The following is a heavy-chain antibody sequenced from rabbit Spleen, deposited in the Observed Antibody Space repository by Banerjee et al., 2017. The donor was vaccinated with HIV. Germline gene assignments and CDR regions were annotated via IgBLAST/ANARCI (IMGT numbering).Heavy chain of an antibody. CDR2: INAVTGKA. CDR1: GFPFSNKAV. V-gene: IGHV1S45*01. Sequence: QEQLEESGGDLVKPEGSLTLTRKASGFPFSNKAVMCWVRQAPGKGLEWIACINAVTGKAVYASWAKGRFTFSKTSSTTVTLQMTSLTAADTATYFCVRDQARMLDLWGQGTLVTVS. J-gene: IGHJ4*01. D-gene: IGHD6-1*01. CDR3: VRDQARMLDL.